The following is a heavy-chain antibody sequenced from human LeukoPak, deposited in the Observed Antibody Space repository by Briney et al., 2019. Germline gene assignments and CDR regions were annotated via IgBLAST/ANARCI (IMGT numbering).Heavy chain of an antibody. Sequence: SETLSLTCTVSGGSISSYYWSWLRQPPGKGLEWIGYIYYSGSTNYNPSLKSRVTISVDTSKNQFSLKLSSVTAADTAVYYCAASGYYYDAFDIWGQGTMVTVSS. J-gene: IGHJ3*02. CDR1: GGSISSYY. CDR2: IYYSGST. CDR3: AASGYYYDAFDI. V-gene: IGHV4-59*08. D-gene: IGHD3-22*01.